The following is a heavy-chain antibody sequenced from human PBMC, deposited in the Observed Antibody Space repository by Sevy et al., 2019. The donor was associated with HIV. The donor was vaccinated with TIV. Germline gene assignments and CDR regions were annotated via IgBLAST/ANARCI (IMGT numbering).Heavy chain of an antibody. CDR1: GFTFSTYA. CDR2: ISGSGGGT. Sequence: GGSLRLSCAASGFTFSTYAMSWVRQAPGKGLEWVSGISGSGGGTYYVDSVKGRFTISRDNSRNTLFLQMNSLRAEDTAVYYCAKRGGRYFDFWGQGTLVTVSS. V-gene: IGHV3-23*01. D-gene: IGHD3-16*01. CDR3: AKRGGRYFDF. J-gene: IGHJ4*02.